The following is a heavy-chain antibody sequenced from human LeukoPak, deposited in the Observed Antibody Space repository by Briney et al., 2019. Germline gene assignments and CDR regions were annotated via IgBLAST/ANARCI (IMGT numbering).Heavy chain of an antibody. CDR3: ARMVVVVPAATLGYYYYGMDV. CDR1: GYTFTSYD. Sequence: ASVKVSCKASGYTFTSYDINWVRQATGQGLEWIGWMNPNSGNTGYAQKFQGRVTMTRNTSISTAYMELSSLRSEDTAVYYCARMVVVVPAATLGYYYYGMDVWGQGTTVTVSS. CDR2: MNPNSGNT. D-gene: IGHD2-2*01. J-gene: IGHJ6*02. V-gene: IGHV1-8*01.